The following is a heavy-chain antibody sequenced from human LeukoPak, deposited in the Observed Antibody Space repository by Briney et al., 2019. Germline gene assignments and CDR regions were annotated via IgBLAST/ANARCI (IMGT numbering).Heavy chain of an antibody. CDR2: ISGDGETI. D-gene: IGHD3-10*01. CDR1: GFTFSDHH. J-gene: IGHJ6*04. CDR3: ARTYGYYYYFLDV. V-gene: IGHV3-11*01. Sequence: GGSLRLPCAASGFTFSDHHMTWIRQAPGQGLEWISYISGDGETIYFADSVKGRFSVSRDNAKTSLYLQMDRLRVDDTAIYYCARTYGYYYYFLDVWCKRNTVIVSP.